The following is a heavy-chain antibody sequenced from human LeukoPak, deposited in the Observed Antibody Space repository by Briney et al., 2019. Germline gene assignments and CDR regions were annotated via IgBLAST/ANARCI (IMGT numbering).Heavy chain of an antibody. V-gene: IGHV1-2*02. Sequence: GASVKVSCKASGYTFTGYYMHWVRQAPGQGLEWMGWINPNSGGTNYAQKFQGRVTMTRDASISTAYMELSRQRSDDTAVYYCARVPSKYPTKGDYWGQGTLVTVSS. CDR2: INPNSGGT. D-gene: IGHD6-6*01. CDR3: ARVPSKYPTKGDY. J-gene: IGHJ4*02. CDR1: GYTFTGYY.